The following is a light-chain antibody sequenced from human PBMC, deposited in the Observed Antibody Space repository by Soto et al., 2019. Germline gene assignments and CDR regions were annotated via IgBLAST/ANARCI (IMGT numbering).Light chain of an antibody. CDR1: PSVLYNSKNKNF. J-gene: IGKJ4*01. CDR3: QQYHSSPLT. Sequence: DSVMAQSTATRAVSLXXMGTSHCTSSPSVLYNSKNKNFLAWYQQKPGHPPKLLFYWASTRESGVPDRFSGSGSGTDFTLTISSLQAEDVAVYYCQQYHSSPLTFGGGTKV. V-gene: IGKV4-1*01. CDR2: WAS.